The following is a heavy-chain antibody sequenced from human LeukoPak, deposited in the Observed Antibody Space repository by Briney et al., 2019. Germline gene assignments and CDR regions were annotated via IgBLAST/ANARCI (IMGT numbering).Heavy chain of an antibody. J-gene: IGHJ4*02. CDR3: ARDWGAAAGVVDY. D-gene: IGHD6-13*01. Sequence: ASVKVSCKASGYSFSAYYMHWVRQAPGQGLEWMGWINPNSGGTNYAQKFQGRVTMTRDTSISTAYMELSRLRSDDTAVYYCARDWGAAAGVVDYWGQGTLVTVSS. CDR2: INPNSGGT. V-gene: IGHV1-2*02. CDR1: GYSFSAYY.